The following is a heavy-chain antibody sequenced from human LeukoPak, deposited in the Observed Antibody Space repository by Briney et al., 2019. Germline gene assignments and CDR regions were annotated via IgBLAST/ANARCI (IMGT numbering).Heavy chain of an antibody. V-gene: IGHV4-34*08. CDR1: GFTVSSNY. J-gene: IGHJ4*02. Sequence: PGGSLRLSCAASGFTVSSNYMSWVRQAPGKGLEWIGEIDHSGTTNYNPSFKSRVTMSADTSKNQVSLKLISVTAADTAVYYCAKPIYRSGTGGFDSWGQGTPVTVSS. CDR3: AKPIYRSGTGGFDS. CDR2: IDHSGTT. D-gene: IGHD3-3*01.